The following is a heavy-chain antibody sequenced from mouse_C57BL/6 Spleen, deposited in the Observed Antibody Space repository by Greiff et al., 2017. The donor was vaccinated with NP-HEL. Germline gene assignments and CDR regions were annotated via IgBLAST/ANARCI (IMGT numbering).Heavy chain of an antibody. CDR1: GYAFSSSW. J-gene: IGHJ2*01. Sequence: QVQLQQSGPELVKPGASVKISCKASGYAFSSSWMNWVKQRPGKGLEWIGRIYPGDGDTNYNGKFKGKATLTADKSSSTAYMQLSSLTSEDSAVYFWARGGLTTVFDYWGQGTTLTVSS. V-gene: IGHV1-82*01. CDR2: IYPGDGDT. D-gene: IGHD1-1*01. CDR3: ARGGLTTVFDY.